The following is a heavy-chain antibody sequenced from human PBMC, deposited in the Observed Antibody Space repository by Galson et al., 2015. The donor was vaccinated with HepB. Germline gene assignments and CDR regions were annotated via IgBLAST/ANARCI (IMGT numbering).Heavy chain of an antibody. V-gene: IGHV3-21*01. CDR3: ARDPPLGTPFDY. CDR2: ISGSSSYK. CDR1: GFTFSNYN. J-gene: IGHJ4*02. D-gene: IGHD7-27*01. Sequence: SLRLSCADSGFTFSNYNMNWVRQAPGKGLEWVSSISGSSSYKYYADSVKGRFTISRDNAKSSLFLQMNSLRAEDTAVYYCARDPPLGTPFDYWGQGTLVTVSS.